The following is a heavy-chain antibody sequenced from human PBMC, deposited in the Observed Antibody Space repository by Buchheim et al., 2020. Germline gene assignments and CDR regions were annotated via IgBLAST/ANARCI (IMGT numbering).Heavy chain of an antibody. J-gene: IGHJ3*02. CDR3: ARESRPTIFGVVIDDAFDI. V-gene: IGHV3-30*04. CDR1: GFTFSSYA. CDR2: ISYDGSNK. D-gene: IGHD3-3*01. Sequence: QVQLVESGGGVVQPGRSLRLSCAASGFTFSSYAMHWVRQAPGKGLEWVAVISYDGSNKYYADSVKGRFTISRDNSKNTLYLQMNSLRAEDKAVYYCARESRPTIFGVVIDDAFDIWGQGT.